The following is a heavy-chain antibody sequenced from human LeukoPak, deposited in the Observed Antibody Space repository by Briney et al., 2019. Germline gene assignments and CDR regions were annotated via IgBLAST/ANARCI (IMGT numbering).Heavy chain of an antibody. Sequence: ASETLSLTCTVSGGSISSGSYYWSWIRQPAGKGLEWIGRIYTSGSTYYNPSLKSRVTISVDTSKNQFSLKLSSVTAADTAVYYCARDPRGGITMVRGVILAFDYWGQGTLVTVSS. V-gene: IGHV4-61*02. D-gene: IGHD3-10*01. CDR1: GGSISSGSYY. CDR2: IYTSGST. J-gene: IGHJ4*02. CDR3: ARDPRGGITMVRGVILAFDY.